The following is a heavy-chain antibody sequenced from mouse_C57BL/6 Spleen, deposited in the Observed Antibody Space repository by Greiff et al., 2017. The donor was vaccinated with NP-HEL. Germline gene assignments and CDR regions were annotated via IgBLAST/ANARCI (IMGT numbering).Heavy chain of an antibody. CDR1: GFSLTSYA. V-gene: IGHV2-9-1*01. CDR3: AREAFITTVVEGPYYYAMDY. J-gene: IGHJ4*01. CDR2: IWTGGGT. Sequence: QVQLKESGPGLVAPSQSLSITCTVSGFSLTSYAISWVRQPPGKGLEWLGVIWTGGGTNYNSALKSRLSISKDNSKSQVFLKMNSLQTDDTARYYCAREAFITTVVEGPYYYAMDYWGQGTSVTVSS. D-gene: IGHD1-1*01.